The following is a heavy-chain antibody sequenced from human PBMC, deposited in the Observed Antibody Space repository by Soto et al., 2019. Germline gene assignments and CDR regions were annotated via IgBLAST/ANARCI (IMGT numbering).Heavy chain of an antibody. CDR3: ARNRGRVTRSGHFAY. J-gene: IGHJ4*02. CDR2: IHGGGNSA. V-gene: IGHV3-23*01. D-gene: IGHD2-21*02. Sequence: EVQLLESGGDLVQPGRSLRLSCAASGFTFSGYAMSWVRQAPGKGLEWVSVIHGGGNSAYYADSVKGRFPISRDNSKNNLYLQLARLRGEDTAVYCCARNRGRVTRSGHFAYWGQGTLVTVSS. CDR1: GFTFSGYA.